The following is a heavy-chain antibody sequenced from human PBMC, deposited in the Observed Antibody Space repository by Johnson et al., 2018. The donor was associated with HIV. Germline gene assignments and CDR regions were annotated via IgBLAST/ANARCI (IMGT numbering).Heavy chain of an antibody. J-gene: IGHJ3*02. CDR2: ISTSGRSI. V-gene: IGHV3-11*01. Sequence: QVTLVESGGGVVQPGGSLRLSCAASGFPFSAYYMPWIRQTPGTGLECLAYISTSGRSIYYPHSVKGRFTISGDNTRNTLDLQMTSLKVEDTAVYYCARGGHCGGDCAGAKQALDIWGQGTRVTVSS. CDR3: ARGGHCGGDCAGAKQALDI. CDR1: GFPFSAYY. D-gene: IGHD2-21*01.